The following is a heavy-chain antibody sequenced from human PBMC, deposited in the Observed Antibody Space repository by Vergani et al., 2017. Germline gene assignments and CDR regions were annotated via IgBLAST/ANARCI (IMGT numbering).Heavy chain of an antibody. J-gene: IGHJ6*02. CDR2: IDPSDSYT. Sequence: EVQLVPSGAEVKKPGESLKISCKGSGYSFTSYWISWVRQMPGKGLEWMGRIDPSDSYTNYNPSFQGHVTISADKSISTAYLQWSSLKASDTAMYYCARHPDYDILTGYYSGYYYYGMDVWGQGTTVTVSS. D-gene: IGHD3-9*01. CDR3: ARHPDYDILTGYYSGYYYYGMDV. V-gene: IGHV5-10-1*01. CDR1: GYSFTSYW.